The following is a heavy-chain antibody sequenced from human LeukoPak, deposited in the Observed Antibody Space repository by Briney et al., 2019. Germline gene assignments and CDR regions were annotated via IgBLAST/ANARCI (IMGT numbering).Heavy chain of an antibody. J-gene: IGHJ4*02. CDR1: GFTVSSNH. D-gene: IGHD1-1*01. CDR2: IYSGGST. V-gene: IGHV3-53*01. CDR3: ARGPAGYN. Sequence: PGGSLRLSCAASGFTVSSNHMSWLRQAPGKGLEWVSVIYSGGSTDYADSVEGRFTISRDNSKNTLYLQMNSLRAEDTAVYHCARGPAGYNWGQGTLVTVSS.